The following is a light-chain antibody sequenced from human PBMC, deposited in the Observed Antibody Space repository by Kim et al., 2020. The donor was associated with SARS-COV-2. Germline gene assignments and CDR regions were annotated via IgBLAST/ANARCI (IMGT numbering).Light chain of an antibody. Sequence: DIVMTQSPDSLAVSLGERATLNCKSSPTVLYNSNNKNYLAWYQQRPGQCPKQLIYWASIRESGVSDRFSGSGSETDFTLTISSRQAEDVAVYCCQQYDSTPPSFGQGTKREI. J-gene: IGKJ2*03. CDR3: QQYDSTPPS. CDR1: PTVLYNSNNKNY. V-gene: IGKV4-1*01. CDR2: WAS.